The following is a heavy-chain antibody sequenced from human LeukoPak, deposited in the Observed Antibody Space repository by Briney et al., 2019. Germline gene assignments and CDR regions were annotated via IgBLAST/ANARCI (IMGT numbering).Heavy chain of an antibody. CDR3: ARDVYRSGGSCLSGDAFDI. Sequence: PGGSLRLSCAASGFTFDDYGMSWVRQAPGKGLEWVSGINWNGGSTGYADSVKGRFTISRDNAKNSLYLQMNSLRAEDTALYYCARDVYRSGGSCLSGDAFDIWGQGTMVTVSS. D-gene: IGHD2-15*01. J-gene: IGHJ3*02. CDR2: INWNGGST. V-gene: IGHV3-20*04. CDR1: GFTFDDYG.